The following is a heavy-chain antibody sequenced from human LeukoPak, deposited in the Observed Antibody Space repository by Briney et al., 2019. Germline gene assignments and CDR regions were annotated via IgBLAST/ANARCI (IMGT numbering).Heavy chain of an antibody. V-gene: IGHV3-21*01. CDR2: ISSSSSYI. CDR3: ARDIPQTHPTVTTRPFDY. D-gene: IGHD4-11*01. CDR1: GFTFSSYS. J-gene: IGHJ4*02. Sequence: GGSLRLSCAASGFTFSSYSMNWVRQAPGKGLEWVSSISSSSSYIYYADSVKGRFTISRDNAKNSLYLQMNSLRAEDTAVYYCARDIPQTHPTVTTRPFDYWGQGTLVTVSS.